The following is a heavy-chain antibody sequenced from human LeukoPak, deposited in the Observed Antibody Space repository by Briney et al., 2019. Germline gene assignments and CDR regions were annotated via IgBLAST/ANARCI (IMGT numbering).Heavy chain of an antibody. J-gene: IGHJ3*02. CDR1: GFTFSSYG. CDR2: IWYDGSNK. D-gene: IGHD2-15*01. V-gene: IGHV3-33*01. Sequence: PGGSLRLSCAASGFTFSSYGMHWVRQAPGKGLEWVAVIWYDGSNKYYADSVKGRFTISRDNSKNTLYLQMNSLRAEDTAVYYCARDGYCSGGSCYSRVRAFDIWGQGTMVTVSS. CDR3: ARDGYCSGGSCYSRVRAFDI.